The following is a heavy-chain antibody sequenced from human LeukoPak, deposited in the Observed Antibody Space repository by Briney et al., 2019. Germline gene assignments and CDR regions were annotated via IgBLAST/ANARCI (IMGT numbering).Heavy chain of an antibody. CDR3: ARDFGEGSSTSCCPRPLGI. Sequence: ASGGTFSSYXIXXVRQXPRQGLXXXXXIIPIFGTANYAQKFQGRVTITADESTSTAYMELSSLRSEDTAVYYCARDFGEGSSTSCCPRPLGIWGQGTMVTVSS. CDR1: GGTFSSYX. CDR2: IIPIFGTA. V-gene: IGHV1-69*01. J-gene: IGHJ3*02. D-gene: IGHD2-2*01.